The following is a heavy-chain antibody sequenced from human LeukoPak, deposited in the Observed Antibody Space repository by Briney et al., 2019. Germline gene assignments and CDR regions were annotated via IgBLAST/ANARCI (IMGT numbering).Heavy chain of an antibody. D-gene: IGHD3-22*01. CDR2: ISGSGGST. V-gene: IGHV3-23*01. CDR1: GFTFSSYG. J-gene: IGHJ4*02. CDR3: AKDYSRTYYYDSSGYSFDF. Sequence: GGSLRLSCAASGFTFSSYGMSWVRQAPGKGLEWVSAISGSGGSTYYADSLKGRFTISRDNSKNTLYLQMNSLRAEDTAVYYCAKDYSRTYYYDSSGYSFDFWGQGTLVTVSS.